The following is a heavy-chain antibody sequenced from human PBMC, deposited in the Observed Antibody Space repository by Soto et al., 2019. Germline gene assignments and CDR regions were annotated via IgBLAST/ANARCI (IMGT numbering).Heavy chain of an antibody. V-gene: IGHV4-31*03. CDR3: ARGTVDSDWNWFDP. D-gene: IGHD3-9*01. Sequence: QVQLLESGPGLVKPSQTLSLTCTVSGGSISSGGYYWSWIRQHPGKGLEWIGYIYYSGSTYYNPSLKSRVTISVDTSKNQFSLKLSSVTAADTAVYYCARGTVDSDWNWFDPWGQGTLVTVSS. J-gene: IGHJ5*02. CDR2: IYYSGST. CDR1: GGSISSGGYY.